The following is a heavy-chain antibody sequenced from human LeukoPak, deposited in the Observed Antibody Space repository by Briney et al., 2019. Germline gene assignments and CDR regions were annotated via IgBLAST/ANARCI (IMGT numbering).Heavy chain of an antibody. V-gene: IGHV1-69*04. CDR1: GGTFSSYA. Sequence: SVKVSCKASGGTFSSYAISWVRQAPGQGLEWMGRIIPILGIANYAQKFQGRVTITADKSTSTAYMELSSLRSEDTAVYYCARGYCSSTSCFLDYWGQGTLVTVSS. CDR2: IIPILGIA. CDR3: ARGYCSSTSCFLDY. D-gene: IGHD2-2*01. J-gene: IGHJ4*02.